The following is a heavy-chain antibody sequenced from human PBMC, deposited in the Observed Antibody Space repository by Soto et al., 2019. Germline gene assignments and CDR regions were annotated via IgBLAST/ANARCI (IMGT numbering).Heavy chain of an antibody. CDR1: GFTFSSYA. V-gene: IGHV3-64D*06. J-gene: IGHJ4*02. D-gene: IGHD5-18*01. CDR3: VNAYSYGPRYFDY. Sequence: PGGSLRLSCSASGFTFSSYAMHWVRQAPGKGLEYVSAISSNGGSTYYADSVKGRFTISRDNSKNTLYLQMSSLRAEDTAVYYCVNAYSYGPRYFDYWGQGTLVTVSS. CDR2: ISSNGGST.